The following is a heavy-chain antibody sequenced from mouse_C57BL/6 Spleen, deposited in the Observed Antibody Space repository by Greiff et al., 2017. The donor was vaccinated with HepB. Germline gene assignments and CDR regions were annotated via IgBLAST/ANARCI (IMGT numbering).Heavy chain of an antibody. CDR2: IYPGSGST. V-gene: IGHV1-55*01. J-gene: IGHJ4*01. CDR3: ARSTYGSSRPLAMDY. CDR1: GYTFTSYW. Sequence: QVQLQQPGAELVKPGASVKMSCKASGYTFTSYWITWVKQRPGQGLEWIGDIYPGSGSTNYNEKFKSKATLTVDTSSSTAYMKRSSLTSEDSAVYYYARSTYGSSRPLAMDYWGQGTSVTVSS. D-gene: IGHD1-1*01.